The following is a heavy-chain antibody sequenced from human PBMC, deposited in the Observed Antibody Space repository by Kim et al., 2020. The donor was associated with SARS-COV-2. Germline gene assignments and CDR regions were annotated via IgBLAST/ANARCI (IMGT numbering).Heavy chain of an antibody. D-gene: IGHD2-15*01. CDR3: AKGSDTWSSFDY. CDR2: ISSGGNTI. Sequence: GGSLRLSCAASGFTFSDYYMSWMRQAPGRGLEWVSFISSGGNTIYYADSVKGRFTISRDNAKKSLYLQTSFLRAEDTAVYYCAKGSDTWSSFDYWGQGTLVTVSS. V-gene: IGHV3-11*04. CDR1: GFTFSDYY. J-gene: IGHJ4*02.